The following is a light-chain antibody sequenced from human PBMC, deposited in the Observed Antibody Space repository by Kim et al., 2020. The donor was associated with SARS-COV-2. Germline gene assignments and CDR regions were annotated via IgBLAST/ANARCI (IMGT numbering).Light chain of an antibody. J-gene: IGKJ2*03. V-gene: IGKV4-1*01. CDR2: WAS. Sequence: DILMTQSPDSLAVSLGEGATINCKSSQSVLSSSNNRNYLAWYQQKPGQPPKLLIYWASTRESGVPDRFSGSGSGTDFTLTISSLQAEGVAVYYCQQYYNTPYSFGQGTKLEI. CDR3: QQYYNTPYS. CDR1: QSVLSSSNNRNY.